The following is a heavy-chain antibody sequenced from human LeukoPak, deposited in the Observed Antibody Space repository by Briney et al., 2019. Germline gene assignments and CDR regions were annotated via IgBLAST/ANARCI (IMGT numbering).Heavy chain of an antibody. CDR2: IIPVFGAP. D-gene: IGHD3-22*01. J-gene: IGHJ4*02. CDR3: ARFIYDSSALDY. V-gene: IGHV1-69*13. CDR1: GGTFSSNG. Sequence: SVKVSCKASGGTFSSNGISWVRQAPGRGLEWMGGIIPVFGAPNYAQKFQDRVTITADESTSTAYMELSSLRSEDTAVYYCARFIYDSSALDYWGQGTLVTVSS.